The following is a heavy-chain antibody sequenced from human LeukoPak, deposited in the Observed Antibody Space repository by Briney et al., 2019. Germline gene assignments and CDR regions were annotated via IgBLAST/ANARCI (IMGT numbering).Heavy chain of an antibody. CDR1: GGSISSYY. V-gene: IGHV4-59*01. J-gene: IGHJ3*02. D-gene: IGHD4-17*01. Sequence: SETLSLTCTVSGGSISSYYWSWIRQPPGKGLEWIGYIYYSGSTDYNPSLKSRVTISVDTSRNQFSLRLSSVTAADTAVYYCARQSTVTTFAFDIWGRGTMVTVSS. CDR3: ARQSTVTTFAFDI. CDR2: IYYSGST.